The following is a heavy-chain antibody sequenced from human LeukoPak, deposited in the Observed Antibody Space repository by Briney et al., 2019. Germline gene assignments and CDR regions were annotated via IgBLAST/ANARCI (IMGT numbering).Heavy chain of an antibody. J-gene: IGHJ4*02. CDR2: IYYSGST. Sequence: SETLSLTCAVYGGSFSGYYWSWIRQPPGKGLEWIGYIYYSGSTNYNPSLKSRVTISVDTSKNQFSLKLSSVTAADTAVYYCARETYPRSGYSHGGQGPLVT. D-gene: IGHD3-22*01. V-gene: IGHV4-59*01. CDR3: ARETYPRSGYSH. CDR1: GGSFSGYY.